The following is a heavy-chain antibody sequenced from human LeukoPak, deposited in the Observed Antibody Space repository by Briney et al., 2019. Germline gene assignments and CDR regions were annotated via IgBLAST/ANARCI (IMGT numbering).Heavy chain of an antibody. Sequence: SGTLSLPRTVSGGSISRYHWGWIRPPPGEGLEWIGYIYYSGSTNYNPSLKSRVTISVDTSKNQFSLKLSSVTAADTAVYYCARSGSYSPLDYWGQGTLVTVSS. J-gene: IGHJ4*02. CDR2: IYYSGST. D-gene: IGHD1-26*01. CDR3: ARSGSYSPLDY. V-gene: IGHV4-59*08. CDR1: GGSISRYH.